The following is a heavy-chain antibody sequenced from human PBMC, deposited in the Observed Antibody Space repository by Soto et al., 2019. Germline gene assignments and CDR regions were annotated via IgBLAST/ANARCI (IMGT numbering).Heavy chain of an antibody. D-gene: IGHD3-3*01. Sequence: EVQLLESGGCLVQPGGSLRLSCAASVFKFASSAMTWVRQAPGKGLEWISSVSGDGRAIYYADSVKGRFTISRDISKSTLYLQMTGLRADDTATYFCARITRSWRQGTLVTVAS. J-gene: IGHJ5*02. V-gene: IGHV3-23*01. CDR2: VSGDGRAI. CDR3: ARITRS. CDR1: VFKFASSA.